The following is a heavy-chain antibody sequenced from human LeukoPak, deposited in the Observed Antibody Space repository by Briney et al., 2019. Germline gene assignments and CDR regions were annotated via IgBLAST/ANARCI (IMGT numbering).Heavy chain of an antibody. CDR3: ARTEYDYVWGSYTDY. Sequence: RASVKVSCKASGYTFTSYYMHWVRQAPGQGLEWMGRIIPTLGIANYAQKFQGRVTITADKSTSTAYMELSSLRSEDTAVYYCARTEYDYVWGSYTDYWGQGTLVTVSS. J-gene: IGHJ4*02. CDR2: IIPTLGIA. V-gene: IGHV1-69*02. D-gene: IGHD3-16*01. CDR1: GYTFTSYY.